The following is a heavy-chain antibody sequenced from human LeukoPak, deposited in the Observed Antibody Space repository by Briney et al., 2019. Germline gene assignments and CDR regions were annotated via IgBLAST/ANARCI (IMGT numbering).Heavy chain of an antibody. J-gene: IGHJ4*02. CDR3: ARVTVTTEYYFDY. Sequence: GGSLRLSCAASGFTFSSYSMNWVRQAPGKGLEWVSSISSSSYIYYADSVKGRFTISRDNAKNSLYLQMNSLRAEDTAVYYCARVTVTTEYYFDYWGQGTLVTVSS. D-gene: IGHD4-17*01. CDR2: ISSSSYI. CDR1: GFTFSSYS. V-gene: IGHV3-21*01.